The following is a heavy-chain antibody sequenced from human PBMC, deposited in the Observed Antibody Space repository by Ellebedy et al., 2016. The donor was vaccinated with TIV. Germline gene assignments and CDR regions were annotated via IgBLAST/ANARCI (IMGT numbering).Heavy chain of an antibody. CDR3: ARDQWLGRAYYFDY. CDR2: INQDGSER. J-gene: IGHJ4*01. CDR1: GFTFSNYW. Sequence: GESLKISCAASGFTFSNYWMTWVRQAPGKGLEWVANINQDGSERHYVDSVKGRFSISRDNAKKSLYLQMNSLRDEDTALYYCARDQWLGRAYYFDYWGQGTLVTVSS. D-gene: IGHD6-19*01. V-gene: IGHV3-7*01.